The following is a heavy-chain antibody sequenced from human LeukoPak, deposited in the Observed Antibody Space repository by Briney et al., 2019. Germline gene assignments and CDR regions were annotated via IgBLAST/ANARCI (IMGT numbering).Heavy chain of an antibody. D-gene: IGHD3-3*01. CDR1: GYTFTSYD. CDR3: ARAEPGYNYDFWSGQSGGYFDY. CDR2: MNPDSGNT. V-gene: IGHV1-8*01. Sequence: ASVKVSCKASGYTFTSYDINWVRQATGQGLEWMGWMNPDSGNTGYAQKFQGRVTMTRDTSISTAYMELSSLRSEDTAVYYCARAEPGYNYDFWSGQSGGYFDYWGQGTLVTVSS. J-gene: IGHJ4*02.